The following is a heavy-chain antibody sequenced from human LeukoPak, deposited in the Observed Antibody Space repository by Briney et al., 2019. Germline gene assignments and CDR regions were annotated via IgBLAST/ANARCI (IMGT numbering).Heavy chain of an antibody. CDR1: GGSISSGNLY. Sequence: SETLSLTCTVSGGSISSGNLYWSWIRQRPGKGLEWIGYIYSSGSTNYNPSLKSRVTISVDTSKNQFSLKLRSVTAADTAVYYCARVEGGSSGYDLVYWGQGTLVTVSS. D-gene: IGHD5-12*01. CDR3: ARVEGGSSGYDLVY. CDR2: IYSSGST. V-gene: IGHV4-61*01. J-gene: IGHJ4*02.